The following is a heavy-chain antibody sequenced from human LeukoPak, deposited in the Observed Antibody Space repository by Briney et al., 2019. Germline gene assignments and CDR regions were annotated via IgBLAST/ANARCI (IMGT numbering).Heavy chain of an antibody. V-gene: IGHV3-23*01. J-gene: IGHJ6*03. CDR2: IGGRGVRT. D-gene: IGHD3-22*01. CDR1: DFTFSSYS. Sequence: PGGSLSLTCEASDFTFSSYSMTWVRQAPGTGLEWVSGIGGRGVRTYYADAVKGRFTISRDDSKDTLYLQMHSLKTEDTAVYYCARVYGTDSRYYPYFDSIDVSGKGTTVIVSS. CDR3: ARVYGTDSRYYPYFDSIDV.